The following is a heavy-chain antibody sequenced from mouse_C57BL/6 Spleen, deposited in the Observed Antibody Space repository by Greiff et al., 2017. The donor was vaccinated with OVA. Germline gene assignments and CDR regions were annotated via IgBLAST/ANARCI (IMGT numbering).Heavy chain of an antibody. CDR1: GYTFTDYN. J-gene: IGHJ1*03. V-gene: IGHV1-18*01. Sequence: VQLKQSGPELVKPGASVKIPCKASGYTFTDYNMDWVKQSHGKSLEWIGDINPNNGGTIYNQKFKGKATLTVDKSSSTAYMELRSLTSEDTAVYYCARGRITTYFDVWGTGTTVTVSS. CDR3: ARGRITTYFDV. CDR2: INPNNGGT. D-gene: IGHD1-1*01.